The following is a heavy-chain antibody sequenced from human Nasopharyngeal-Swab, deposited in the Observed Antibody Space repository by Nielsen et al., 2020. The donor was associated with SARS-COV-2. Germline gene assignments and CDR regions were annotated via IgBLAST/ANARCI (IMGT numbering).Heavy chain of an antibody. Sequence: SETLSLTCTVSGGSISSYYWSWIRQPPGKGLEWIGHIFYSGSTNYNPSLKSRVTISIDTSRNQFSLKLSSGTAADTAVYYCARLLSGTKPPHDAFDIWGQGTMVTVSS. CDR1: GGSISSYY. CDR2: IFYSGST. J-gene: IGHJ3*02. D-gene: IGHD1-26*01. CDR3: ARLLSGTKPPHDAFDI. V-gene: IGHV4-59*08.